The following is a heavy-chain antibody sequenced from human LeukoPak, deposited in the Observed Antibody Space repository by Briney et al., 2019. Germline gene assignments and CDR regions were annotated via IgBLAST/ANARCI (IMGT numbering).Heavy chain of an antibody. D-gene: IGHD5-18*01. CDR1: GFTFSSYA. Sequence: VGSLRLSCAASGFTFSSYAMHWVRQAPGKGLEWVAVISYDGSNKYYADSVKGRFTISRDNSKNTLYLQMNSLRAEDTAVYYCARGWKLWTLDYWGQGTLVTVSS. V-gene: IGHV3-30-3*01. CDR2: ISYDGSNK. J-gene: IGHJ4*02. CDR3: ARGWKLWTLDY.